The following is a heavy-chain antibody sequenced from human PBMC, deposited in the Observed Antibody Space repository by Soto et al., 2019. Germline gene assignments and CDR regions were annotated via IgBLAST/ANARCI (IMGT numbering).Heavy chain of an antibody. J-gene: IGHJ6*02. D-gene: IGHD4-17*01. CDR2: ISYDGSNK. Sequence: GGSLRLSCAASGFTFSSYAMHWVRQAPGKGLEWVAVISYDGSNKYYADSVKGRFTISRDNSKNTLYLQMNSLRAEDTAVYYCARDKDYGDYVDYYYYGMDVWGQGTTVTVSS. CDR3: ARDKDYGDYVDYYYYGMDV. CDR1: GFTFSSYA. V-gene: IGHV3-30-3*01.